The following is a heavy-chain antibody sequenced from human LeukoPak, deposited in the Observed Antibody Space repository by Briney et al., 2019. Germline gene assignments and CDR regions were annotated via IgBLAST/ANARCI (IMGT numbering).Heavy chain of an antibody. D-gene: IGHD6-19*01. Sequence: ASVKVSCKASGYTFTSYDINWVRQATGQGLEWMGWMNLNSGNTGYAQKFQGRVTITRNTSISTAYMELSSLRSEDTAVYYCARGDRGSGWYYFDYWGQGTLVTVSS. J-gene: IGHJ4*02. CDR1: GYTFTSYD. CDR2: MNLNSGNT. CDR3: ARGDRGSGWYYFDY. V-gene: IGHV1-8*03.